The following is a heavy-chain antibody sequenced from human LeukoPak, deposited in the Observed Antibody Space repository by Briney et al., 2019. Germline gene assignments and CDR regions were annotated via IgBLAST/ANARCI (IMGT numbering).Heavy chain of an antibody. V-gene: IGHV4-34*01. CDR3: ARRRIQLWLASFDY. CDR1: GGSFSGYY. J-gene: IGHJ4*02. Sequence: PSETLSLTCAVYGGSFSGYYWSWLRQPPGKGLEWIGEINHSGSTNYNPSLKSRVTISVDTSKNQFSLKLSSVTAADTAVYYCARRRIQLWLASFDYWGQGTLVTVSS. D-gene: IGHD5-18*01. CDR2: INHSGST.